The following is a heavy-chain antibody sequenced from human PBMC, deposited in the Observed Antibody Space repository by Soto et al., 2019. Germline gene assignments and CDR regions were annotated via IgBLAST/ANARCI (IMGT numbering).Heavy chain of an antibody. CDR2: ISGSGYST. Sequence: EVQLLESGGGFVQPGGSLRLSCAASGFTFSSNAMSWVRQAPGKGLEWVTAISGSGYSTYYADSVKGRFTISRDNSKNTLYLQMNSLRAEDKAVYYCAKSSSSSSGYKDYYYYGMDVWGQGTTVTVSS. J-gene: IGHJ6*02. D-gene: IGHD6-6*01. CDR1: GFTFSSNA. V-gene: IGHV3-23*01. CDR3: AKSSSSSSGYKDYYYYGMDV.